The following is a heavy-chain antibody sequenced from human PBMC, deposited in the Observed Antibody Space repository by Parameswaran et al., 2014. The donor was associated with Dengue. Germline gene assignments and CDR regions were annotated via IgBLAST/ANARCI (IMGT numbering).Heavy chain of an antibody. CDR1: GGSISSSSYY. CDR2: IYYSGST. J-gene: IGHJ4*02. D-gene: IGHD2-2*01. Sequence: ASETLSLTCTVSGGSISSSSYYWGWIRQPPGKGLEWIGSIYYSGSTYYNPSLKSRVTISVDTSKNQFSLKLSSVTAADTAVYYCARPGWYCSSTSCPFDYWGQGTLGHRLL. V-gene: IGHV4-39*01. CDR3: ARPGWYCSSTSCPFDY.